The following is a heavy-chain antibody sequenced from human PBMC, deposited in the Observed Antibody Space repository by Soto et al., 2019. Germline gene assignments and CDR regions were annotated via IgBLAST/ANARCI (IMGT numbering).Heavy chain of an antibody. J-gene: IGHJ4*02. CDR3: ASAAVTAPDY. Sequence: GGSLRLSCAASGFTFSSYAMTWVRQAPGKGLEWVSVIYSGGDTYYADSVKGRFTISRDNSKNTLYLQMNSLRAEDTAVYYCASAAVTAPDYWGQGTPVTVSS. CDR2: IYSGGDT. V-gene: IGHV3-53*01. D-gene: IGHD2-21*02. CDR1: GFTFSSYA.